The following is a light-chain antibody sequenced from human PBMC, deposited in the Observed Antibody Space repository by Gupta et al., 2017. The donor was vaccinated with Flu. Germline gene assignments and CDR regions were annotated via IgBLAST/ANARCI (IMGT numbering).Light chain of an antibody. V-gene: IGLV8-61*01. J-gene: IGLJ3*02. Sequence: EPSFSVSPGGTVTLTCGLSSGSVSTSYYPSWYQQTPGQAPRTLIYSTNTRSSGVPDRFSGPILGNKAALTITGAQADDESDYYCVLYMGSGIWVFGGGTKLTVL. CDR2: STN. CDR3: VLYMGSGIWV. CDR1: SGSVSTSYY.